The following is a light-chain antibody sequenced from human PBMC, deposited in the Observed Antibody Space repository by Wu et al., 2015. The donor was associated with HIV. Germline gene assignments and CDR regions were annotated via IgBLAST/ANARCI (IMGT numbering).Light chain of an antibody. CDR3: QHYNSYPWT. J-gene: IGKJ1*01. CDR1: QTISTW. Sequence: DIQMTQSPSTLSASVGDRVTITCRASQTISTWLAWYQRKPGKAPNLLIYKASNLESGVPSRFSGSGSGTDFTLTISSLQPDDFATYYCQHYNSYPWTFGQGTKVEIK. V-gene: IGKV1-5*03. CDR2: KAS.